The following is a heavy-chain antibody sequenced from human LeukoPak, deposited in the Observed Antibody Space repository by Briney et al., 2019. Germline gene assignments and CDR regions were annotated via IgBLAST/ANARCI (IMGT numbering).Heavy chain of an antibody. CDR3: VVVVEPPDSDGFDV. D-gene: IGHD1-14*01. Sequence: GGSLRLSCAAYGFTFGNSWVEWVRHAPGKGLVWVSLINADGSTATYADSVKGRFTISRHNARNTLSLQMNRLTIEHTAVYYCVVVVEPPDSDGFDVWGQGTMITVSS. CDR1: GFTFGNSW. CDR2: INADGSTA. V-gene: IGHV3-74*01. J-gene: IGHJ3*01.